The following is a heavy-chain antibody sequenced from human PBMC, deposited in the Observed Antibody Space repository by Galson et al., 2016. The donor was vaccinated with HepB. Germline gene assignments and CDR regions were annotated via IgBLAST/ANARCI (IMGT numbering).Heavy chain of an antibody. J-gene: IGHJ6*02. CDR3: VTFGALERGIPSYYYGMDV. CDR1: GYTLTELS. CDR2: FDPEHGET. V-gene: IGHV1-24*01. Sequence: SVKVSCKVSGYTLTELSMHWVRQAPGKGLEWMGGFDPEHGETIYAQKFQGRVTMTADTSTDTAYMELSSLRSEDTAVYYCVTFGALERGIPSYYYGMDVWGRGTTVTVSS. D-gene: IGHD3-3*01.